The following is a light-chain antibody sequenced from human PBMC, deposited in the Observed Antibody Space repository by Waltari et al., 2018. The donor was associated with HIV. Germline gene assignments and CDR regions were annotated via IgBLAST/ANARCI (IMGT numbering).Light chain of an antibody. J-gene: IGKJ2*01. CDR3: QQSYNMHT. Sequence: DIQMTQSPPSLSASVGDRVTITFRTSQSINDYLNWYQQKPGKAPKLLIYGASTLERGVPSRFSGSGSGRDFTLTISRLQPEDFATYYCQQSYNMHTFGQGTKVDIK. CDR2: GAS. CDR1: QSINDY. V-gene: IGKV1-39*01.